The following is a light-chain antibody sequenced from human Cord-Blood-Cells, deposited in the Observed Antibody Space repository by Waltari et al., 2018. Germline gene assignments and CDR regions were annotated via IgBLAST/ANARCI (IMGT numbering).Light chain of an antibody. Sequence: QSALTQPASVSGSPGQSITIPRTRTSRYVDGYNYVSWYQQHPGKAPKLLIYEVSNRPSGVSNRFSGSKSGNTASLTISGLQAEDEADYYCSSYTSSSTLVFGGGTKLTVL. CDR3: SSYTSSSTLV. V-gene: IGLV2-14*01. CDR1: SRYVDGYNY. CDR2: EVS. J-gene: IGLJ2*01.